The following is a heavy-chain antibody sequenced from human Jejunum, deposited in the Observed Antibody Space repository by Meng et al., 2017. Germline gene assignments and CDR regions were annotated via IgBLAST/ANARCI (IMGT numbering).Heavy chain of an antibody. V-gene: IGHV1-18*01. J-gene: IGHJ4*02. D-gene: IGHD1-26*01. CDR3: ARTLPHSSGDKRGLDY. CDR2: INGDNGDT. Sequence: QVQLGQSVAEGKKPGASVKVSCKASGYTFTSFAITWVRQAPGQGLEWMGWINGDNGDTNNQQNFQGRLIMTTDTSTSTAYMELRSLRSDDTAVYYCARTLPHSSGDKRGLDYWGQGTLVTVSS. CDR1: GYTFTSFA.